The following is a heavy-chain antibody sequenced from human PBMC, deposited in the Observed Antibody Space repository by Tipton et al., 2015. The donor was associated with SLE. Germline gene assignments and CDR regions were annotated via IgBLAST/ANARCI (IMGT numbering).Heavy chain of an antibody. CDR2: VYYGGSI. CDR3: ARGVYYGLWSAYYNEEGSKTYYFDS. J-gene: IGHJ4*02. D-gene: IGHD3-3*01. V-gene: IGHV4-39*07. Sequence: TLSLTCTVSGDAINRRNYYWDWIRQPPGKGLEWIGTVYYGGSIYYNPSLQSRVTISIDTSKNQFSLRLTSVTAADTAVYFCARGVYYGLWSAYYNEEGSKTYYFDSWGQGTLVTVSS. CDR1: GDAINRRNYY.